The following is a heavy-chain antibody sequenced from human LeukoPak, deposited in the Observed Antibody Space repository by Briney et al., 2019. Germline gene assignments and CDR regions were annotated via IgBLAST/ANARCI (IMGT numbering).Heavy chain of an antibody. J-gene: IGHJ3*02. D-gene: IGHD6-19*01. CDR3: ARARYVSAWYAFDI. V-gene: IGHV4-59*02. CDR2: IYYTGSG. Sequence: PSETLSLTCTVSGGSVSSYYWSWIRQPPGKWLEWIGSIYYTGSGNNSPSLKSRVTMSVDTSKNQFSLRLNSVTAADTAVYYCARARYVSAWYAFDIWGQGTMVTVSS. CDR1: GGSVSSYY.